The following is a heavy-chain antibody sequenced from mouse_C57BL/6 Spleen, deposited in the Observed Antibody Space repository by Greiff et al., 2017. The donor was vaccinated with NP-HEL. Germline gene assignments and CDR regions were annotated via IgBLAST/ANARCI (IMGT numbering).Heavy chain of an antibody. CDR2: IYPGDGDT. V-gene: IGHV1-80*01. J-gene: IGHJ1*03. Sequence: QVQLQQSGAELVKPGASVKISCKASGYAFSSYWMNWVKQRPGKGLEWIGQIYPGDGDTNYNGKFKGKATLTADKSSSTAYMQLSSLTSEDSAVYFCAKLYYYGSSYEYFDVWGTGTTVTVSS. D-gene: IGHD1-1*01. CDR3: AKLYYYGSSYEYFDV. CDR1: GYAFSSYW.